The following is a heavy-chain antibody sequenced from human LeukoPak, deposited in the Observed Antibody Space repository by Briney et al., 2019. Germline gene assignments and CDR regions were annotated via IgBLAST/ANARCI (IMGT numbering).Heavy chain of an antibody. CDR3: VRSGYDYDWFDP. CDR2: ILPLVGRL. V-gene: IGHV1-69*02. CDR1: VGTFSDYS. Sequence: SVKLSCKAPVGTFSDYSISWVRHAPGQGLEWMGRILPLVGRLHYAQKFQGRFTLTADKSTTTVYMELSSLRSEDTAVYYCVRSGYDYDWFDPWGQGTLVTVSS. J-gene: IGHJ5*02. D-gene: IGHD5-12*01.